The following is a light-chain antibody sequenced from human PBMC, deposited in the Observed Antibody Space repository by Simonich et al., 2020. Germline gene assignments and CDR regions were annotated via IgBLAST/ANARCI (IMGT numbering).Light chain of an antibody. J-gene: IGLJ3*02. CDR3: SSYTSSSNWV. CDR2: DVS. V-gene: IGLV2-14*01. Sequence: QSALTQPASVPGSPGQSITISCTGTSSDVGGYNYVSWYQQHPVKAPKLLIYDVSKRPSGFSNRFSGSKSGNTASLTISGLPAEDEADYYCSSYTSSSNWVFGGGTKLTVL. CDR1: SSDVGGYNY.